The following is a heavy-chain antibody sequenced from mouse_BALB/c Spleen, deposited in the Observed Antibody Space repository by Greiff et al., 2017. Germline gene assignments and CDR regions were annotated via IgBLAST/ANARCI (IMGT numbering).Heavy chain of an antibody. Sequence: VQLQQSGPELVKPGASVKIPCKASGYTFTDYNMDWVKQSHGKSLEWIGDINPNNGGTIYNQKFKGKATLTVDKSSSTAYMELRSLTSEDTAVYYCARIRPGSSYYAMDYWGQGTSVTVSS. CDR1: GYTFTDYN. V-gene: IGHV1-18*01. CDR2: INPNNGGT. D-gene: IGHD1-1*01. J-gene: IGHJ4*01. CDR3: ARIRPGSSYYAMDY.